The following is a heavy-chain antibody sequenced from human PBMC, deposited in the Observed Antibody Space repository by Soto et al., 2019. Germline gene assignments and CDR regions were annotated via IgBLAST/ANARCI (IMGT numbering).Heavy chain of an antibody. J-gene: IGHJ5*02. CDR3: TRAPTVTNWFDP. CDR1: GFTFGDYA. Sequence: GVLRLSCTASGFTFGDYAMSWVRQAPGKGLEWVGFIRSKAYGGTTEYAASVKGRFTISRDDSKSIAYLQMNSLKTEDTAVYYCTRAPTVTNWFDPWGQGTLVTVSS. CDR2: IRSKAYGGTT. D-gene: IGHD4-17*01. V-gene: IGHV3-49*04.